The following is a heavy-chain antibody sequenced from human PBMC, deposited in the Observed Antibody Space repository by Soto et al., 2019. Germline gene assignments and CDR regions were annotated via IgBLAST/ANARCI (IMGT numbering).Heavy chain of an antibody. CDR2: IYWDDDE. Sequence: ITLKESGPPLVKPTQTLTLTCTFSGFSLNTGGVGVGWVRQPRGKAMEWLALIYWDDDERYRPSLRSRHNIIQDTINNQVVLTMTNMDPEETATYYCVRNWRYYGGGFYHGMDAWGQGTTVTDSS. J-gene: IGHJ6*02. CDR1: GFSLNTGGVG. D-gene: IGHD3-10*01. CDR3: VRNWRYYGGGFYHGMDA. V-gene: IGHV2-5*02.